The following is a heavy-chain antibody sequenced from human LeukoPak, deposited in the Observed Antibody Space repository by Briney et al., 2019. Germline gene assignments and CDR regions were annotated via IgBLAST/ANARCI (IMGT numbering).Heavy chain of an antibody. CDR2: IYHSRST. Sequence: PSQTLSLTCAVSGGSISSGGYSWSWIRQPPGKGLEWIGYIYHSRSTYYNPSLKSRVTISVDRSKNQFSLKLSSVTAADTAVYYCARGWGGYSYGYSSDYWGQGTLVTVSS. CDR1: GGSISSGGYS. D-gene: IGHD5-18*01. CDR3: ARGWGGYSYGYSSDY. J-gene: IGHJ4*02. V-gene: IGHV4-30-2*01.